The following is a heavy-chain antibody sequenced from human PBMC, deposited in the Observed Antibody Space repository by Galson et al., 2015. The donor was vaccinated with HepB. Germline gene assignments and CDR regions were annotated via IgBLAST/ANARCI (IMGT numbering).Heavy chain of an antibody. D-gene: IGHD3-10*01. CDR1: GFTFSSYA. V-gene: IGHV3-23*01. Sequence: SLRLSCAASGFTFSSYAMSWVRQAPGKGLEWVSAMSGSGGSTYYADSVKGRFTISRDNSKNTLYLQMNSLRAEDTAVYYCAKDGEGYYYGSGSYSDYWGQGTLVTVSS. CDR2: MSGSGGST. J-gene: IGHJ4*02. CDR3: AKDGEGYYYGSGSYSDY.